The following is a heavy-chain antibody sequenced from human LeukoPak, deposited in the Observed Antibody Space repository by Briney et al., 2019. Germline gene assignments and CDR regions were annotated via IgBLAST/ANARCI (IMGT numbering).Heavy chain of an antibody. CDR3: ARAVTMVRGVIIRGSYYFDY. CDR1: GYTFTSYD. Sequence: ASVKVSCKASGYTFTSYDINWVRQATGQGLEWMGWMNPNSGNTGYAQKFQGRVTMTRNTSISTAYMELSSLRSEDTAVYYCARAVTMVRGVIIRGSYYFDYWGQGTLVTVSS. V-gene: IGHV1-8*01. D-gene: IGHD3-10*01. CDR2: MNPNSGNT. J-gene: IGHJ4*02.